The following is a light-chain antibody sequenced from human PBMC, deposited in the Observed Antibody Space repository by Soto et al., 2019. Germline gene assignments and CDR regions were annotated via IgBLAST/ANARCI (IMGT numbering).Light chain of an antibody. Sequence: DIVMTQSPDSLAVSLGERATINCKSSQSVLYSSNKKNYLAWYQQKPGQPPKLLIYWASTRESGVPDRFSGSGSGTDFPLTISSLQAEDVAVYYCQQYYSTPPITFGGGTKVEIK. J-gene: IGKJ4*01. CDR2: WAS. V-gene: IGKV4-1*01. CDR3: QQYYSTPPIT. CDR1: QSVLYSSNKKNY.